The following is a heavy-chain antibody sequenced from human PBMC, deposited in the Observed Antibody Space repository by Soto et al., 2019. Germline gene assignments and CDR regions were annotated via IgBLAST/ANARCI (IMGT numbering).Heavy chain of an antibody. CDR2: IDYSGNT. CDR1: GGSVSSGGYY. J-gene: IGHJ5*01. D-gene: IGHD3-9*01. V-gene: IGHV4-31*03. Sequence: QVQLLESGPGMVKPSQTLSRTCTVSGGSVSSGGYYWSWIRQHPGKGLEWIGYIDYSGNTNYNPSLKSRVTISLDTSKNQFSLKLTSVTAADTAVYYCARTGHYHIFTGFDSWGQGTLLTVSS. CDR3: ARTGHYHIFTGFDS.